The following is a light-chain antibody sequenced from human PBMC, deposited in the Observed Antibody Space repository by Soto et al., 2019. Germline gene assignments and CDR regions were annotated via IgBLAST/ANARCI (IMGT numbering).Light chain of an antibody. CDR1: SSNIAAGYD. V-gene: IGLV1-40*01. Sequence: QSVLTQPPSLSGAPGQRVTISCTGSSSNIAAGYDVHWYQQLPGTAPKLLIYDNDNRPSGVPDRFSGSKSATSASLDITGLQAEDEADYYCQSYDSSLIGGVFGGGTKLTVL. CDR2: DND. J-gene: IGLJ3*02. CDR3: QSYDSSLIGGV.